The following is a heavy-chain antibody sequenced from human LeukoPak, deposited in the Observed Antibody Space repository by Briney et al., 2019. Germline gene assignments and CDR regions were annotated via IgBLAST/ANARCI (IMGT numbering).Heavy chain of an antibody. J-gene: IGHJ5*02. V-gene: IGHV3-23*01. CDR2: LSNNGGRT. D-gene: IGHD6-6*01. CDR3: AKGPYSDSSEWFNP. Sequence: PGGSLRLSCAASGFTFNNYAMAWVRLAPGKGLEWVSSLSNNGGRTYYADSMKGRFTISRDNSKNTLYLQMNSLRAEDTAIYYCAKGPYSDSSEWFNPWGQGVLVTVSS. CDR1: GFTFNNYA.